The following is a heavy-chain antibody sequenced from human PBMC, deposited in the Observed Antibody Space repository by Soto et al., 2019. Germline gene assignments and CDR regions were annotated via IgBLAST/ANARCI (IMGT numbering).Heavy chain of an antibody. CDR3: AKDPFPETYYYDCNWVAFYF. CDR1: GYTFTSYG. CDR2: ISAYNGNT. D-gene: IGHD3-22*01. V-gene: IGHV1-18*01. J-gene: IGHJ3*01. Sequence: ASVKVSCKASGYTFTSYGISWVRQAPGQGLEWMGWISAYNGNTNYAQKLQGRVTMTTDTSTSTAYMELRSLRSDDTAVYYCAKDPFPETYYYDCNWVAFYFLGQGTMVTVSS.